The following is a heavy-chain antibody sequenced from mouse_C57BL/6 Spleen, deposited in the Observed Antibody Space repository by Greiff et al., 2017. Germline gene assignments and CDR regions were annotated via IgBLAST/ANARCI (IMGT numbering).Heavy chain of an antibody. CDR1: GFTFSDYG. CDR3: ARERADWDDFDY. J-gene: IGHJ2*01. V-gene: IGHV5-17*01. D-gene: IGHD4-1*01. Sequence: DVQLVESGGGLVKPGGSLKLSCAASGFTFSDYGMHWVRQAPEKGLEWVAYISSGSSTIYYADTVKGRFTISRDNATNTLFLQMTSLRSEDTAMYYCARERADWDDFDYWGQGTTLTVSS. CDR2: ISSGSSTI.